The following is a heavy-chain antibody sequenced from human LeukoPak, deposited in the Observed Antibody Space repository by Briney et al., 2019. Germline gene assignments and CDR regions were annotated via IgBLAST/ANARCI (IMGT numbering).Heavy chain of an antibody. CDR1: GGSFSGYY. V-gene: IGHV4-34*01. CDR3: ARQSKQWLVRRYYYYYMDV. Sequence: SETLSLTCAVYGGSFSGYYWSWIRQTPGKGLEWIGEINHSGSTNHNPSLKSRVTISVDTSKNQFSLKLSSVTAADTAVYYCARQSKQWLVRRYYYYYMDVWGKGTTVTISS. J-gene: IGHJ6*03. CDR2: INHSGST. D-gene: IGHD6-19*01.